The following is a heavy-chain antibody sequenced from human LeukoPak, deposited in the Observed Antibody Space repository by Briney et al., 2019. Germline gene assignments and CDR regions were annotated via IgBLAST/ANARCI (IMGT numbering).Heavy chain of an antibody. CDR3: ARGPMRGSYYYYYYMDV. Sequence: ASVKLSCKAAGYTFTSYDINWGRQSTGQGLGWRGWMNTNSGNTEYAQKFQGRVTITRNTSIRTAHMELSSLKSEDTAVYYCARGPMRGSYYYYYYMDVWGKGNTVTVS. CDR1: GYTFTSYD. D-gene: IGHD1-26*01. V-gene: IGHV1-8*03. CDR2: MNTNSGNT. J-gene: IGHJ6*03.